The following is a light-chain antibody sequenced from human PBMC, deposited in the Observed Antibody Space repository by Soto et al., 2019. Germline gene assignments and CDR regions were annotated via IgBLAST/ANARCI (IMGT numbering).Light chain of an antibody. J-gene: IGLJ1*01. Sequence: QSVLTQPPSASGTPGQKVTISCSGSSSNIGDNYVYWHQQLPGTAPKLLIYRNNQRPSGVPDRFSGSKSGTSASLAISGLRSEDEADYYCAAWEDSRSGYVFGPGTKVTVL. CDR1: SSNIGDNY. CDR2: RNN. V-gene: IGLV1-47*01. CDR3: AAWEDSRSGYV.